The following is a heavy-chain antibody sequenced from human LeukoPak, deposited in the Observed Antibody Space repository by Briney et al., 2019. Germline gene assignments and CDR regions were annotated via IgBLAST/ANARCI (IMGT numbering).Heavy chain of an antibody. CDR3: ARDRVGVGGNGREN. CDR2: ISAYNGNT. V-gene: IGHV1-18*01. J-gene: IGHJ4*02. D-gene: IGHD3-10*01. CDR1: GGTFSSYA. Sequence: GASVKVSCKASGGTFSSYAISWVRQAPGQGLEWMGWISAYNGNTNYAQKFQGRVTMTRDTSIGTAYMELSSLRSEDTAVYYCARDRVGVGGNGRENWGQGTLVTVSS.